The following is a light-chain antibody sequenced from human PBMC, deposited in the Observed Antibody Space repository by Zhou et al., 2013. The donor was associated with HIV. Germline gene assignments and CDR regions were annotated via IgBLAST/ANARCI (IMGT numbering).Light chain of an antibody. Sequence: QSVLTQPPSVSAAPGQKVTISCSGSNIGKNHVSWYQQFPGTAPKLLIYETDKRPSGIPDRFSGSKSGTSATLGITGLQTADEADYYCGTWDNSAIVLFGGGTKVTV. CDR3: GTWDNSAIVL. CDR2: ETD. J-gene: IGLJ2*01. V-gene: IGLV1-51*02. CDR1: SNIGKNH.